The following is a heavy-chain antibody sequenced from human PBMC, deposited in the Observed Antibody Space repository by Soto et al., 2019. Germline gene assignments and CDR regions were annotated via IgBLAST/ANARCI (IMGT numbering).Heavy chain of an antibody. CDR3: ARGYDFWSGYYKGNDAFDI. CDR2: ISSSGSTV. Sequence: PGGSLRLSCAASGFTFSDYYMSWIRQAPGKGLEWVSYISSSGSTVYYADSVKGRFTISRDNAKNSLYLQMNSLRAEDTAVYYCARGYDFWSGYYKGNDAFDIWGQGTMVTVSS. V-gene: IGHV3-11*01. D-gene: IGHD3-3*01. CDR1: GFTFSDYY. J-gene: IGHJ3*02.